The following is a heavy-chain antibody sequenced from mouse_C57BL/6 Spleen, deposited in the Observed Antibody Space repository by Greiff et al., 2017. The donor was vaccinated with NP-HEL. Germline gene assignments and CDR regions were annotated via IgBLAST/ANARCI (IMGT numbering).Heavy chain of an antibody. CDR1: GYTFTDYE. D-gene: IGHD1-1*01. V-gene: IGHV1-15*01. Sequence: QVQLQQSGAELVRPGASVTLSCKASGYTFTDYEMHWVKQTPVHGLEWIGAIDPETGGTAYNQKFKGKAILTADKSSSTAYMELRSLSSEDSAVYYCTRKGLYYYGSNDWNFDVWGTGTTVTVSS. CDR3: TRKGLYYYGSNDWNFDV. CDR2: IDPETGGT. J-gene: IGHJ1*03.